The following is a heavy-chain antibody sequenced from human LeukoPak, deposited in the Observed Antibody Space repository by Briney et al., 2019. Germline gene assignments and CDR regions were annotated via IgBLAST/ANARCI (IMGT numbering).Heavy chain of an antibody. CDR2: MGGGVGDT. V-gene: IGHV3-23*01. CDR3: AKDAFSYNGVYDALDI. D-gene: IGHD3-3*01. Sequence: GGSLRLSCAASGFTFSDYAMSWVRQAPGKRLEWVSTMGGGVGDTDYADAVKGRFTISRDNSKDTLYLQMNSLTADDTALYYCAKDAFSYNGVYDALDIWGQGTMVTVSS. J-gene: IGHJ3*02. CDR1: GFTFSDYA.